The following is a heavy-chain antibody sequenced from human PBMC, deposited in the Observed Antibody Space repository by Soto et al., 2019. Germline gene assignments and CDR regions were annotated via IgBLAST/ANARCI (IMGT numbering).Heavy chain of an antibody. V-gene: IGHV5-51*01. CDR2: IYPGDSDT. CDR3: AGHSGVAEDVTD. CDR1: GYSFTTNW. J-gene: IGHJ1*01. Sequence: GESLKISCKGSGYSFTTNWIGWVRQMPGKGLEWMGVIYPGDSDTRYSPSFQGQVAISADKSINTAYLQWSSLKASDTAMYYCAGHSGVAEDVTDWGQGTLVTVSS. D-gene: IGHD6-13*01.